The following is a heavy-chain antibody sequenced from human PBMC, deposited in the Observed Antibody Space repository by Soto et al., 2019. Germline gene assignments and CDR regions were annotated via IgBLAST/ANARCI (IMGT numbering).Heavy chain of an antibody. CDR1: GFTFSSYG. V-gene: IGHV3-30*18. J-gene: IGHJ4*02. CDR2: ISYDGSNK. Sequence: GGSLRLSCAASGFTFSSYGMHWVRQAPGKGLEWVAVISYDGSNKYYADSVKGRFTISRDNSKNTLYLQMNSLRAEDTAVYYCAKIYSGSYIAPEFDYWGQGTLVTVSS. CDR3: AKIYSGSYIAPEFDY. D-gene: IGHD1-26*01.